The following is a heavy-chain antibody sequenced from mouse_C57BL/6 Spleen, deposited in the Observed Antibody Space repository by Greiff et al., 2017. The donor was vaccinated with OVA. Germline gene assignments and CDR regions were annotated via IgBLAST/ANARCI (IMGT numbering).Heavy chain of an antibody. CDR3: AKSFTTVVATDY. V-gene: IGHV2-5*01. Sequence: VQRVESGPGLVQPSQSLSITCTVSGFSLTSYGVHWVRQSPGKGLEWLGVIWRGGSTDYNAAFMSRLSITKDNSKSQVFFKMNSLQADDTAIYYCAKSFTTVVATDYWGQGTSVTVSS. CDR1: GFSLTSYG. D-gene: IGHD1-1*01. CDR2: IWRGGST. J-gene: IGHJ4*01.